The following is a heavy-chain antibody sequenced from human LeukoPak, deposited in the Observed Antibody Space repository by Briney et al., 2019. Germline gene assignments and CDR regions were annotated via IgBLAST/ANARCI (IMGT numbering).Heavy chain of an antibody. CDR3: ASGYGDYVWVDY. Sequence: SETLSLTCTVSGGSISSSSYYWGWIRQPPGKGLEWIGSIYYSGSTYYNPSLKSRVTISVDTSKNQFSLKLSSVTAADTAVYYCASGYGDYVWVDYWGQGTLVTVSS. J-gene: IGHJ4*02. V-gene: IGHV4-39*07. CDR2: IYYSGST. D-gene: IGHD4-17*01. CDR1: GGSISSSSYY.